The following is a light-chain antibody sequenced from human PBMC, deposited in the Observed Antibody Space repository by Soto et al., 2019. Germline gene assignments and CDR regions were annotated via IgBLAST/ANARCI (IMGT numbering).Light chain of an antibody. CDR3: LQHNNYRLT. V-gene: IGKV1-17*03. CDR2: GAS. CDR1: QGIGNY. Sequence: DIQMTQSPSAMSASVGDRVSITCRASQGIGNYLTWFQQKSGKVPKRLIYGASTLQNGVPSRFSGTASGNEFTLTIGSLLLEDSATYYGLQHNNYRLTFGLGTTVDIK. J-gene: IGKJ1*01.